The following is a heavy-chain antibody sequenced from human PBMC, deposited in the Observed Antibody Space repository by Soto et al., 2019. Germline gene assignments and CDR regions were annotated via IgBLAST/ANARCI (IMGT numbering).Heavy chain of an antibody. Sequence: GGSLRLSCAASGFTFSSYSMNWVRQAPGKGLEWVSYISSSSSTIYYADSVKGRFTISRDNAKNSLYLQMNSLRAEDTAVYYCARDEERALFPTGDYYYYYMDVWGKGTTVTVSS. D-gene: IGHD2-21*01. J-gene: IGHJ6*03. V-gene: IGHV3-48*01. CDR3: ARDEERALFPTGDYYYYYMDV. CDR2: ISSSSSTI. CDR1: GFTFSSYS.